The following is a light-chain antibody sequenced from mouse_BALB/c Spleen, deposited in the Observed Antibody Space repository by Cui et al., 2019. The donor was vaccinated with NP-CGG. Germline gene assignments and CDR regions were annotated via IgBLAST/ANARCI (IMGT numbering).Light chain of an antibody. CDR2: GTN. CDR3: ALWYSNHWV. V-gene: IGLV1*01. CDR1: TGAVTTSNY. J-gene: IGLJ1*01. Sequence: QAVATEESTLTTSPGETVTLTCRSSTGAVTTSNYANWVQEKPEHLFTGLIGGTNNRPPGVPARFSGSLIGDKAALTITGAQTEDEAIYFCALWYSNHWVFGGGTKLTVL.